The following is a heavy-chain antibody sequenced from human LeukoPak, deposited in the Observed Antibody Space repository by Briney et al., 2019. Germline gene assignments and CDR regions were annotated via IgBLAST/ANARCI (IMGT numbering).Heavy chain of an antibody. Sequence: PGGSLRLSCAASGFTFSSYGMHWVRQAPGKGLEWVAFIRYDGSNKYYADSVKGRFTISRDNSKNTLYLQMNSLRAEDTAVYYCAKDRIAVAGPPYYLDYWGRGTLVTVSS. V-gene: IGHV3-30*02. CDR3: AKDRIAVAGPPYYLDY. J-gene: IGHJ4*01. D-gene: IGHD6-19*01. CDR1: GFTFSSYG. CDR2: IRYDGSNK.